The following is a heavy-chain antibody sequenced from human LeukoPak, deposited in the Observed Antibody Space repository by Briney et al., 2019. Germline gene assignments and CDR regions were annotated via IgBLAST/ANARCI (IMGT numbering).Heavy chain of an antibody. J-gene: IGHJ4*02. CDR2: ISAYNGNT. Sequence: GASVKVSCKXSGYTFTSYGISWVRQAPGQGLEWMGWISAYNGNTNYAQKLQGRVTMTTDTSTSTAYMELRSLRSDDTAVYYCARVRPTTYSSGYYYVDYWGQGTLVTVSS. D-gene: IGHD3-22*01. CDR3: ARVRPTTYSSGYYYVDY. CDR1: GYTFTSYG. V-gene: IGHV1-18*01.